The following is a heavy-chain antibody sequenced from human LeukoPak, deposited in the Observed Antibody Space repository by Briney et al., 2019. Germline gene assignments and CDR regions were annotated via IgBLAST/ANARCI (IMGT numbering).Heavy chain of an antibody. V-gene: IGHV3-23*01. D-gene: IGHD3-10*01. CDR2: ISNSDGKT. Sequence: GGSLRLSCAASGFTFSSYAMSWVRQAPGKGLEWVSTISNSDGKTYYADSVKGRFTISRDNSKNTLYLQMNSLRAEDTAVYYCARDRKQFGSGSYYSDYWGQGTLVTVSS. CDR3: ARDRKQFGSGSYYSDY. J-gene: IGHJ4*02. CDR1: GFTFSSYA.